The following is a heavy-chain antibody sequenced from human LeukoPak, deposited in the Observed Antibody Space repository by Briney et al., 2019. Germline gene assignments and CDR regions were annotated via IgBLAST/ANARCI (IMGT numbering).Heavy chain of an antibody. V-gene: IGHV1-18*01. CDR2: ISTYNGNA. CDR3: ARVKLELQSLHYYYYMDV. Sequence: ASVKVSCKASGYTFTNYGVSWVRQAPGQGLEWMGWISTYNGNANYLQKLQGRVTMTTDTSTSTAYMELRSLRSDDTAVYYCARVKLELQSLHYYYYMDVWGKGTTVTVSS. J-gene: IGHJ6*03. CDR1: GYTFTNYG. D-gene: IGHD1-7*01.